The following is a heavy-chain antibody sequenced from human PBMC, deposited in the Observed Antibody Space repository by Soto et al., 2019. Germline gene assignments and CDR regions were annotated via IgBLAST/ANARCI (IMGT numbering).Heavy chain of an antibody. CDR3: ARDRGPLSFFDY. D-gene: IGHD3-10*01. Sequence: QVQLQESGPGLVKASETLSLTCTVSGGSISSYYWSWIRQTPGKGLEWIGNIYNSGRTNYNPSLKSRVTISVDTSKNQFSLKLSSVSAADTAVYYCARDRGPLSFFDYWGQGTLVTVSS. CDR2: IYNSGRT. CDR1: GGSISSYY. V-gene: IGHV4-59*01. J-gene: IGHJ4*02.